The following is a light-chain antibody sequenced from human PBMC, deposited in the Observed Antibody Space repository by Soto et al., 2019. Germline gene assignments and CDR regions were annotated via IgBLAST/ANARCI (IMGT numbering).Light chain of an antibody. CDR2: DND. J-gene: IGLJ2*01. CDR3: ATWDRSLSVEV. CDR1: SSNIGNNY. Sequence: QSVLTQPPSVSAAPGQKVTISCSGSSSNIGNNYVFWYQQLPGTAPKLLIYDNDKRHSGIPDRFSGSKSGTSATLGITGLQTGDEADYYCATWDRSLSVEVFGGGTKLTVL. V-gene: IGLV1-51*01.